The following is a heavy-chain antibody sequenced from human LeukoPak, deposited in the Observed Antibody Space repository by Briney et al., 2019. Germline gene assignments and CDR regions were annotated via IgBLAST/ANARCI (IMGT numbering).Heavy chain of an antibody. CDR2: ISGSGGST. Sequence: LAGGSLRLSCAASGFTFSSYAMSWVRQAPGKGLEWVSAISGSGGSTYYADSVKGRFTISRDNSKNTLYLQMNSLRAEDTAVYYCAKGSSSGSYYGASTDYWGQGTLVTVSS. J-gene: IGHJ4*02. D-gene: IGHD1-26*01. CDR3: AKGSSSGSYYGASTDY. V-gene: IGHV3-23*01. CDR1: GFTFSSYA.